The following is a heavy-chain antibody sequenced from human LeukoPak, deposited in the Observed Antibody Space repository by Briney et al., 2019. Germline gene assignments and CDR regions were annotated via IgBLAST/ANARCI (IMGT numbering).Heavy chain of an antibody. CDR2: IYYSGST. J-gene: IGHJ4*02. CDR1: GGSISSSSYY. CDR3: ASPDYYASSGYPGHFDY. Sequence: SETLSLTCTVSGGSISSSSYYWGWIRQPPGKGLEWIGSIYYSGSTYYNPSLKSRVTISVDTSKNQFSLKLSSVTAADTAVYYCASPDYYASSGYPGHFDYWGQGTLVTVSS. D-gene: IGHD3-22*01. V-gene: IGHV4-39*01.